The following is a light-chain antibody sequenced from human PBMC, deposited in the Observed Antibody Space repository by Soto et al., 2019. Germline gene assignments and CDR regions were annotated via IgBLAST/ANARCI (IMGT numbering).Light chain of an antibody. CDR3: QQYGSSPQT. J-gene: IGKJ1*01. V-gene: IGKV3-20*01. CDR1: QSVSSSY. CDR2: GAS. Sequence: EIVLTPSPGPLSLSPGESATLSCMASQSVSSSYVAWYQQKPGQAPRLRLYGASSRATGIPDRFSGSGSGTDFTLTISRLEPEDLAVYYCQQYGSSPQTFGQGTKVDIK.